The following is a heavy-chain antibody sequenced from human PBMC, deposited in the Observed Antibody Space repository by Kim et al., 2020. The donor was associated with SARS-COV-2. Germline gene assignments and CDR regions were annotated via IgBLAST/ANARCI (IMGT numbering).Heavy chain of an antibody. CDR1: GFTFSSYS. Sequence: GGSLRLSCAASGFTFSSYSMNWVRQAPGKGLEWVSSISSSSSYIYYADSVKGRFTISRDNAKNSLYLQMNSLRAEDTAVYYCARGPDKEWTLYFDYWGQGTLVTVSS. D-gene: IGHD3-3*01. CDR2: ISSSSSYI. V-gene: IGHV3-21*01. CDR3: ARGPDKEWTLYFDY. J-gene: IGHJ4*02.